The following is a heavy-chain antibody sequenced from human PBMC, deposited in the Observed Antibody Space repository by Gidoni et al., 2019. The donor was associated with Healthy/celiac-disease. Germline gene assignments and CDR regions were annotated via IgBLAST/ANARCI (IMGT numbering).Heavy chain of an antibody. J-gene: IGHJ4*02. CDR2: IWYDGSNK. CDR1: GFTFSSYG. D-gene: IGHD3-10*01. V-gene: IGHV3-33*01. Sequence: QVQLVESGGGVVQPGRSLRLSCAASGFTFSSYGMHWVRQAPGKGLEWVAVIWYDGSNKYYADSVKGRFTISRDNSKNTLYLQMNSLRAEDTAVYYCARSVSEGSGSLSDYWGQGTLVTVSS. CDR3: ARSVSEGSGSLSDY.